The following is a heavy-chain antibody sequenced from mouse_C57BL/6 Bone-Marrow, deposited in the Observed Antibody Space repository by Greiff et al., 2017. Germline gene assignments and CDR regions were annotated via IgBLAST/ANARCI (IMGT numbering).Heavy chain of an antibody. CDR3: ARLDYDFYAMDY. V-gene: IGHV1-18*01. J-gene: IGHJ4*01. Sequence: LVEPGASVKIPCKASGYTFTDYNMDWVKQSHGKSLEWIGDINPNNGGTIYNQKFKGKATLTVDKSSSTAYMELRSLTSEDTAVYYCARLDYDFYAMDYWGQGTSVTVSS. D-gene: IGHD1-1*02. CDR1: GYTFTDYN. CDR2: INPNNGGT.